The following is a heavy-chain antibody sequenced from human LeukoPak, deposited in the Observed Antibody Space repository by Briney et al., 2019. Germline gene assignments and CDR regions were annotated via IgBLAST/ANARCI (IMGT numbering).Heavy chain of an antibody. CDR1: GFTFSSYR. CDR3: AKDLYFA. V-gene: IGHV3-48*01. J-gene: IGHJ5*02. CDR2: ISSSSSTI. D-gene: IGHD3-10*01. Sequence: GGSLRLSCAASGFTFSSYRMNWVRQAPGKGLEWVSYISSSSSTIYYADSVKGRFTISRDNSKNTLYLQMNSLRAEDTAVYYCAKDLYFAWGQGTLVTVSS.